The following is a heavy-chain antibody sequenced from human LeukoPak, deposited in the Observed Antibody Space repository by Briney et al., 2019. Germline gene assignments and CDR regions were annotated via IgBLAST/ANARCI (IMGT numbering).Heavy chain of an antibody. D-gene: IGHD5-24*01. Sequence: GGSLRLSCAASGFTFSSYSMNWVRQAPGKGLELVSSISSSSSYIYYADSVKGRFTISRDNAKNSLYLQMNSLRAEDTAVYYCARDKGRDGYNLHFDYWGQGTLVTASS. CDR1: GFTFSSYS. CDR2: ISSSSSYI. V-gene: IGHV3-21*01. CDR3: ARDKGRDGYNLHFDY. J-gene: IGHJ4*02.